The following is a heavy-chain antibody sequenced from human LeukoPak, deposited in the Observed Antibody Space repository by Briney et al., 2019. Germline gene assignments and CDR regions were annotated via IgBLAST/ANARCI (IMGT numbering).Heavy chain of an antibody. D-gene: IGHD3-22*01. CDR3: ARTLVVINGAFVI. CDR2: INPNSGGT. J-gene: IGHJ3*02. CDR1: GYTFTGYY. Sequence: ASVKVSCTASGYTFTGYYMHWVRQAPGQGLEWMGWINPNSGGTNYAQKFQGRVTMTRDTSISTAYVELSRLRPDDPAVYSCARTLVVINGAFVIWGQGGKVTVS. V-gene: IGHV1-2*02.